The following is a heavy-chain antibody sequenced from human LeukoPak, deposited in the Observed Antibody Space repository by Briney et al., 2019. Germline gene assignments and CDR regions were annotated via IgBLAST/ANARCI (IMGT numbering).Heavy chain of an antibody. Sequence: GGSLRLSCAPSGFTFSRNAMGWVRQAPGMGLEWVSAIASDERTHYADSVKGRFIISRDISKDTLYLQMSSLRAEDTAIYYCVKDLLLWCFDSWGQGILVTVSS. D-gene: IGHD2-15*01. V-gene: IGHV3-23*01. CDR3: VKDLLLWCFDS. J-gene: IGHJ4*02. CDR2: IASDERT. CDR1: GFTFSRNA.